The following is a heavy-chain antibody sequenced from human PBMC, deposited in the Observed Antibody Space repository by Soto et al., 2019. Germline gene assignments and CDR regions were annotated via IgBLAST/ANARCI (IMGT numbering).Heavy chain of an antibody. D-gene: IGHD3-10*01. CDR3: ARVGELAGINDAFDY. CDR2: IYYSGST. Sequence: SETLSLTCTVSGGSISSSSYYWGWIRQPPGKGLEWIGSIYYSGSTYYNPSLKSRVTISVDTSKNQFSLKLSSVTAADTAVYSCARVGELAGINDAFDYWGQGTLVTVSS. V-gene: IGHV4-39*07. J-gene: IGHJ3*01. CDR1: GGSISSSSYY.